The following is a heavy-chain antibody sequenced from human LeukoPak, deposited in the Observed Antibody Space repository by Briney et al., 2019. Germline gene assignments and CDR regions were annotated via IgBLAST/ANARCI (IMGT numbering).Heavy chain of an antibody. CDR2: TRFDGSIK. CDR3: ARWGGTRQYYFDY. CDR1: GFIFSDYG. V-gene: IGHV3-33*01. J-gene: IGHJ4*02. D-gene: IGHD1-1*01. Sequence: GGSLRLSCAVSGFIFSDYGFHWVRQAPGKGPEWVAVTRFDGSIKQYADSVKGRFTISRDDSKNTLYLQMNFLKSEDTAVYYCARWGGTRQYYFDYWGQGTLVTASS.